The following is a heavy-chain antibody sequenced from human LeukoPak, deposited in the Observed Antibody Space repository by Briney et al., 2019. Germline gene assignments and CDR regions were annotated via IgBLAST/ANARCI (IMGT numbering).Heavy chain of an antibody. CDR2: ISGSGDST. D-gene: IGHD6-19*01. CDR1: GFTFSNYA. J-gene: IGHJ4*02. V-gene: IGHV3-23*01. Sequence: PGGSLRLSCAASGFTFSNYAMRWVRQAPGKGLEWVSGISGSGDSTYYGDSVKGRFTISRDNSKNTPYLQMNSLRAEDTAVYYCARRSGIAVAGAFDYWGQGTLVTVSS. CDR3: ARRSGIAVAGAFDY.